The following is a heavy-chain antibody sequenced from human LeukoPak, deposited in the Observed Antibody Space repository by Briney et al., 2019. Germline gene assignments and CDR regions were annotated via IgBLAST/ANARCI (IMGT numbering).Heavy chain of an antibody. CDR1: GGSISSSSYY. D-gene: IGHD3-22*01. CDR2: IYYSGST. Sequence: SETLSLTCTVSGGSISSSSYYWGWIRQPPGKGLEWIGSIYYSGSTYYNPSLKSRVTISVDTSKNQFSLKLSSVTAADTAVYYCARVVYYYDSSGYYYPPSNWFDPWGQGTLVTVSS. V-gene: IGHV4-39*07. CDR3: ARVVYYYDSSGYYYPPSNWFDP. J-gene: IGHJ5*02.